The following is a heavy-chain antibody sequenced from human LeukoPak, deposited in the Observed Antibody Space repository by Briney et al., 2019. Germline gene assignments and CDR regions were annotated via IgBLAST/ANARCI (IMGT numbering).Heavy chain of an antibody. D-gene: IGHD3-22*01. CDR1: GYTFTSYA. J-gene: IGHJ4*02. V-gene: IGHV1-3*01. CDR3: ARDQLRPYDSSGYYYLGGDY. Sequence: ASVKVSCKASGYTFTSYAMHWVRQAPGQRLEWMGWINAGNGNTKYSQKFQGRVTITRDTSASTAYMELSSLRSEDTAVYYCARDQLRPYDSSGYYYLGGDYWGQGTLVTVSS. CDR2: INAGNGNT.